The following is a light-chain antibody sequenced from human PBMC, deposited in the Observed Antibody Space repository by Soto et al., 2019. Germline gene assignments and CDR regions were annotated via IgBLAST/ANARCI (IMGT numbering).Light chain of an antibody. CDR2: GIS. Sequence: ESVLTQSPGTLSLSPGERATLSCRASQSVDNRYFAWYQQKPGQAPRLLIYGISNRATGIPDRFSGSGSGTDFTLTISRLEPEDFVVYYCQQYSTLPHTFGQGTKV. J-gene: IGKJ2*01. V-gene: IGKV3-20*01. CDR1: QSVDNRY. CDR3: QQYSTLPHT.